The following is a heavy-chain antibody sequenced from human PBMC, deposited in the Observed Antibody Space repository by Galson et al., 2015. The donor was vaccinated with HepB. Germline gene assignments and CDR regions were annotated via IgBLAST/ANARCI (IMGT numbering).Heavy chain of an antibody. Sequence: SLRLSCAASGFTFSSYAMSWVRQAPGKGLEWVSAISGSGYTTYYGDSAEGRFPVSRDYSRSTLYLQMNSLRAEDTAVYYCAKGGPGRITMMINRSLGFDPWGQGTLVTVSS. D-gene: IGHD3-22*01. CDR1: GFTFSSYA. V-gene: IGHV3-23*01. CDR3: AKGGPGRITMMINRSLGFDP. J-gene: IGHJ5*02. CDR2: ISGSGYTT.